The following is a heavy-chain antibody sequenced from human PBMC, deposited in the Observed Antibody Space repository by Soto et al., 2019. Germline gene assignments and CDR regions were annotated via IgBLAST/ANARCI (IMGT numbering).Heavy chain of an antibody. CDR1: GGSISSYY. D-gene: IGHD3-16*01. Sequence: QVQLQESGPGLVKPSETLSLTCTVSGGSISSYYWSWIRQPPGKGLESIGYIYYSGSTNYNPSLMSRVTISVDTSKNQVSLKLSSVTAADTAVHYCARTRGGYFDYWGQGTLVTVSS. J-gene: IGHJ4*02. CDR2: IYYSGST. V-gene: IGHV4-59*01. CDR3: ARTRGGYFDY.